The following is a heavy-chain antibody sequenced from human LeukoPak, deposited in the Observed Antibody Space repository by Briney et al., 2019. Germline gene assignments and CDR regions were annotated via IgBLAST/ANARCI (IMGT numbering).Heavy chain of an antibody. J-gene: IGHJ4*02. CDR3: ASLVSGPQGDY. CDR2: IYYSGST. CDR1: GGSISSSSYY. Sequence: ASETLSLTCTVSGGSISSSSYYWGWIRQPPGKGLEWIGSIYYSGSTYYNPSLKSRVTISVDTSKNQFSLKLSSVTAADTAVYYCASLVSGPQGDYWGQGTLVTVSS. D-gene: IGHD2/OR15-2a*01. V-gene: IGHV4-39*07.